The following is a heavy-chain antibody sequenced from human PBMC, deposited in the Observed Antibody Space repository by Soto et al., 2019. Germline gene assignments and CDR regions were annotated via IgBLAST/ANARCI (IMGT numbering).Heavy chain of an antibody. CDR1: VVTVISDAYY. J-gene: IGHJ4*02. Sequence: SETLSLTCTFSVVTVISDAYYWSWIRQPPGKGLEWIGNIYHRGNTYYSPSLKSRLVIGLDTSKNQFSLSLSSVTAADTAVYFCARYRFSGNRWSKFDYWGQGTLVTVSS. CDR3: ARYRFSGNRWSKFDY. CDR2: IYHRGNT. V-gene: IGHV4-31*03. D-gene: IGHD3-16*02.